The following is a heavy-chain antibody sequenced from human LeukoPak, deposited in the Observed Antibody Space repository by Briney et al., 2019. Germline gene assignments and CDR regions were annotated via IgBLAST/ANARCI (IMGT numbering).Heavy chain of an antibody. CDR3: ARGYGDYYFDY. Sequence: PSETLSLTCTVSGGSISSYYWSWIRQPPGKGLEWIGYIYYSGSTNYNPSLKSRATISVDTSKNQFSLKLSSVTAADTAVYYCARGYGDYYFDYWGQGTLVTVSS. V-gene: IGHV4-59*01. CDR1: GGSISSYY. CDR2: IYYSGST. J-gene: IGHJ4*02. D-gene: IGHD4-17*01.